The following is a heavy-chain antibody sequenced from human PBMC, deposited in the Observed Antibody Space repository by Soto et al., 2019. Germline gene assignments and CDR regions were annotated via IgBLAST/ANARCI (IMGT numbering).Heavy chain of an antibody. D-gene: IGHD3-3*01. V-gene: IGHV1-2*02. Sequence: ASVKVSCKASGYRFTAYYMYWVRQAPGQGLEWMGWIKPSSGGTKYAEKFQGRVTMTTDASTSTAYMELRSLRSEDTAVYYCARDPHEYWTSYWFDPWGQGTLVTVSS. CDR3: ARDPHEYWTSYWFDP. CDR2: IKPSSGGT. CDR1: GYRFTAYY. J-gene: IGHJ5*02.